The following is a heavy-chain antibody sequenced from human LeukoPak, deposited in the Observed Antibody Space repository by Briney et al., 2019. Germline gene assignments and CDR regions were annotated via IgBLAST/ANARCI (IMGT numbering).Heavy chain of an antibody. D-gene: IGHD1-26*01. Sequence: GGSLRLSCAASGFTFSSYSMSWVRQAPGKGLEWVANIKEDGSEKYYVDSVKGRFTISRDNAKNSLYLQMNSLRAEDTAVYYCARAGGSYYGIAFDIWGQGTMATVSS. CDR1: GFTFSSYS. CDR2: IKEDGSEK. J-gene: IGHJ3*02. CDR3: ARAGGSYYGIAFDI. V-gene: IGHV3-7*01.